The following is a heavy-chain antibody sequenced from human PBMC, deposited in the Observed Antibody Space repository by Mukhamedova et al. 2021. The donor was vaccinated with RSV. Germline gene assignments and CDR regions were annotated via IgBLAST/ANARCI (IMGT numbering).Heavy chain of an antibody. Sequence: IHWVRQAPGQRLEWMGWINADIGDTRYSQKFLGRVTITRDTSASTAYIELSSVRSEDMAVYYCAREGTATGLDLDYWGQG. V-gene: IGHV1-3*01. CDR3: AREGTATGLDLDY. J-gene: IGHJ4*02. CDR2: INADIGDT. D-gene: IGHD1/OR15-1a*01.